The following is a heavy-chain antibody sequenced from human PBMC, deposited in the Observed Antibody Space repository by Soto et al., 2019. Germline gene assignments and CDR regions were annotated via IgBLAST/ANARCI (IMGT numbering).Heavy chain of an antibody. J-gene: IGHJ4*02. V-gene: IGHV1-69*01. CDR2: IIPIFGPA. D-gene: IGHD6-13*01. Sequence: QVQLVQSGAEVKKPRSSVKVSCKASGGTLSRSAISWVRQAPGQGPEWMGGIIPIFGPAIYAQKFRGRVSIIADESTRTAYMEMSSLRSEDTAVYYCGTGSSWTKVESWGQGTLVTVSS. CDR3: GTGSSWTKVES. CDR1: GGTLSRSA.